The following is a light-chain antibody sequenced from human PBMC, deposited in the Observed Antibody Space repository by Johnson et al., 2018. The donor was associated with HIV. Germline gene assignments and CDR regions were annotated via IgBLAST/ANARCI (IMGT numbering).Light chain of an antibody. CDR3: GTWDTRLSAGHF. V-gene: IGLV1-51*01. CDR1: SCDIGNNY. J-gene: IGLJ1*01. CDR2: DNN. Sequence: HSVLTQPPSVSAAPGQKVTISCSGSSCDIGNNYVSCHQQFPGTAPKLLIYDNNKRSSGIPDRISGSKSGTSATLGITGLHTGDEADYACGTWDTRLSAGHFFGTGTKFTVL.